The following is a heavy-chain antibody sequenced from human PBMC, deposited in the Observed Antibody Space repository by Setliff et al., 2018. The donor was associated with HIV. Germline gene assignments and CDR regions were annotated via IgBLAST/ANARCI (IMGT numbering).Heavy chain of an antibody. CDR1: GYTFTNYF. CDR2: VDPEDGET. CDR3: ATVRIVGATEFDY. V-gene: IGHV1-69-2*01. J-gene: IGHJ4*02. D-gene: IGHD1-26*01. Sequence: ASVKVSCKASGYTFTNYFMHWVRQAPGEGLEWVGRVDPEDGETRYAMKSQGSVTISADTSTDTTYLSLTSLRSQDTAVYYCATVRIVGATEFDYWGQVTVVTVSS.